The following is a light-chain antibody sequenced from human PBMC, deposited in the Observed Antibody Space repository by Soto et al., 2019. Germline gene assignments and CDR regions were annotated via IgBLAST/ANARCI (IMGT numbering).Light chain of an antibody. Sequence: EIVLTQSPGTLSLSPGDRATLSCRASQSVSSNDLAWYQQKPGQAPRLLIYGASSRATGIPDRFSGSGSGTDFTLTIRRLEPEDVAVYYCQQYGSSPRAFGQGTKVEIK. J-gene: IGKJ1*01. V-gene: IGKV3-20*01. CDR3: QQYGSSPRA. CDR2: GAS. CDR1: QSVSSND.